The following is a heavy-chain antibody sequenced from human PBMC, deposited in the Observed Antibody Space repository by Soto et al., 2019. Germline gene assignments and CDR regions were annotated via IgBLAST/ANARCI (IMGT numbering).Heavy chain of an antibody. D-gene: IGHD5-12*01. CDR3: ARQLEILAAPISLFDY. CDR2: IYYSGST. V-gene: IGHV4-39*01. J-gene: IGHJ4*02. CDR1: GGSISSSSYY. Sequence: SETLSLTCTVSGGSISSSSYYWGWIRQPPGKGLEWIGSIYYSGSTYYNPSLKSRVTISVDTSKNQFSLKLSSVTAADTAVYYCARQLEILAAPISLFDYWGQGTLVTVSS.